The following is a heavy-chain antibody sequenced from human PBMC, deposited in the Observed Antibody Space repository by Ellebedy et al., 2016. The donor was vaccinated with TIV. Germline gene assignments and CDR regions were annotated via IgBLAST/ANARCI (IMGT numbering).Heavy chain of an antibody. CDR3: AKEAHGDYDISWFDP. J-gene: IGHJ5*02. V-gene: IGHV3-30*18. CDR2: ISYDGSNK. Sequence: GESLKISXAASGFSFSSHAMSWVRQAPGKGLEWVAVISYDGSNKYYADSVKGRFTISRDNSKNTLYLQMNSLRAEDTAVYYCAKEAHGDYDISWFDPWGQGTLVTVSS. CDR1: GFSFSSHA. D-gene: IGHD4-17*01.